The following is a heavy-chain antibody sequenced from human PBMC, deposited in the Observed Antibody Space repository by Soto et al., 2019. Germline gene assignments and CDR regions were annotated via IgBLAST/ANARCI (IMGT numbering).Heavy chain of an antibody. CDR2: IYHSGST. CDR1: GGSISSSNW. V-gene: IGHV4-4*02. CDR3: ARVGKVKGVGYYYYGMDV. Sequence: QVQLQESGPGLVKPSGTLSLTCAVSGGSISSSNWWSWVRQPPGKGLEWIGEIYHSGSTNYNPSLKSRVTISVDKSKKQFSLKLSSVTAADTAVYYCARVGKVKGVGYYYYGMDVWGQGTTVTVSS. J-gene: IGHJ6*02. D-gene: IGHD3-16*01.